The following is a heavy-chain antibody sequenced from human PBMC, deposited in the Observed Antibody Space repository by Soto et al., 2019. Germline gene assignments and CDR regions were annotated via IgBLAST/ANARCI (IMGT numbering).Heavy chain of an antibody. Sequence: QVQLQESGPGLVKPSETLSLTCTVSDGSVSSDSYYWTWIRQPPGKGLEWIGYIYYSVSTNYNPSLKSRVTRSVDPSKNQFSMKLSSVTAADTAVYYCAREIPRMGTSRVNGFDPWGKGPLVTVSS. J-gene: IGHJ5*02. CDR1: DGSVSSDSYY. D-gene: IGHD1-1*01. V-gene: IGHV4-61*01. CDR2: IYYSVST. CDR3: AREIPRMGTSRVNGFDP.